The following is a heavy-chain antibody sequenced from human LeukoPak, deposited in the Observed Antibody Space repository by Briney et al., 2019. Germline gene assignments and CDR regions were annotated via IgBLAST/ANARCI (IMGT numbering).Heavy chain of an antibody. J-gene: IGHJ5*02. CDR2: IYSGGGT. Sequence: PGGSLRLSCAVSGFTVSGDYMSWVRQAPGKGLEWVSVIYSGGGTYYADSVKGRFTISRDNSKNTLYLQMNSLRVEDTAVYYCARHDWFDPWGQGTLVTVSS. V-gene: IGHV3-53*01. CDR1: GFTVSGDY. CDR3: ARHDWFDP.